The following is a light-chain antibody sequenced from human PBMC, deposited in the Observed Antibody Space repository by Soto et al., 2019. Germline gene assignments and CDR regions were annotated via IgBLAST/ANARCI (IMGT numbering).Light chain of an antibody. Sequence: QSVLTQPPSASGTPGQGVTISCSGSTSNIGSNYVYWYRQLPGTAPKLLIYRNNQRPSGVPDRFSGSKSGTSASLAISGLRSHDEADYFCATWDDSLNGFYVFGTGSKVTVL. CDR1: TSNIGSNY. CDR2: RNN. CDR3: ATWDDSLNGFYV. V-gene: IGLV1-47*01. J-gene: IGLJ1*01.